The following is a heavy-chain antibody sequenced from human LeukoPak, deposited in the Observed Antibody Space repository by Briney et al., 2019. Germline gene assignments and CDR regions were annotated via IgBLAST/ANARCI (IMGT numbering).Heavy chain of an antibody. J-gene: IGHJ5*02. CDR2: IIPIFGTA. V-gene: IGHV1-69*05. CDR3: ARARDIVATNWFDP. CDR1: GGTFSSYA. D-gene: IGHD5-12*01. Sequence: ASVKVSCKAPGGTFSSYAISWVRQAPGQGLEWMGGIIPIFGTANYAQKFQGRVTITMDESTSTAYMELSSLRSEDTAVYYCARARDIVATNWFDPWGQGTLVTVSS.